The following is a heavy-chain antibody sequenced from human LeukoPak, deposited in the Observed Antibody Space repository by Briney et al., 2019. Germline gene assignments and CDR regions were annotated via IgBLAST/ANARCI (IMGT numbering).Heavy chain of an antibody. D-gene: IGHD3-10*01. Sequence: SETLSLTCAVYGGSFSGYYWSWIRQPPGMGLEWIGEINHSGSTNYNPSLKSRVTISVDTSKNQFSLKLSSVTAADTAVYYCARGSTRGLRTDAFDIWGQGTMVTVSS. CDR1: GGSFSGYY. CDR3: ARGSTRGLRTDAFDI. V-gene: IGHV4-34*01. CDR2: INHSGST. J-gene: IGHJ3*02.